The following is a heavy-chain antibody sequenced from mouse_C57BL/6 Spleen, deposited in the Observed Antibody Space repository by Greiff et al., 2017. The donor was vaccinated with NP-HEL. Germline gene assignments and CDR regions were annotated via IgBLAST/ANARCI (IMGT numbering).Heavy chain of an antibody. D-gene: IGHD1-1*01. CDR1: GYTFTSYW. CDR3: ARRYYGSSYGYFDV. Sequence: QVQLQQSGAELVMPGASVKLSCKASGYTFTSYWMHWVKQRPGQGLDWIGEIDPSASYTNYNQKFKGKSTLTVDKSSSTAYMQLSSLTSEDSAVYYCARRYYGSSYGYFDVWGTGTTVTVSS. CDR2: IDPSASYT. J-gene: IGHJ1*03. V-gene: IGHV1-69*01.